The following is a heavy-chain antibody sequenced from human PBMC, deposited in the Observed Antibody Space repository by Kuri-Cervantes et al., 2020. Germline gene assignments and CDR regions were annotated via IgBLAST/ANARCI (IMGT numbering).Heavy chain of an antibody. CDR1: GGSISSYY. CDR3: AGEVTNRGY. V-gene: IGHV4-59*04. CDR2: IYHSGST. D-gene: IGHD3-10*01. J-gene: IGHJ4*02. Sequence: SETLSLTCTVSGGSISSYYWSWIRQPPGKGLEWIGYIYHSGSTYYNPSLKSRVTISVDTSKNQFSLKLSSVTAADTAVYYCAGEVTNRGYWGQGTLVTVSS.